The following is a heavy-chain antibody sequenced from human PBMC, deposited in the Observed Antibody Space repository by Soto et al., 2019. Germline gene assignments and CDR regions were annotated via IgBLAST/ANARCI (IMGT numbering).Heavy chain of an antibody. CDR2: ISWNSGSI. CDR1: GFTFDDYA. Sequence: GGSLRLSCAASGFTFDDYAMHWVRQAPGKGLEWVSGISWNSGSIGYADSVKGRFTISRDNAKNSLYLQMNSLRAEDTALYYCAKEQQLVSPYYFDYWGQGTLVTVSS. J-gene: IGHJ4*02. D-gene: IGHD6-13*01. V-gene: IGHV3-9*01. CDR3: AKEQQLVSPYYFDY.